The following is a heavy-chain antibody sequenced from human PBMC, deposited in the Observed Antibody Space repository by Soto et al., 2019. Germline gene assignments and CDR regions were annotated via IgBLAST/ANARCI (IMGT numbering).Heavy chain of an antibody. CDR3: GKVLIGATRHTDVDS. CDR2: IYYDEST. CDR1: GVSLNSGHYY. D-gene: IGHD2-15*01. J-gene: IGHJ4*02. Sequence: QVQLQESGPGLLKPLETLSLTCTVSGVSLNSGHYYWVWIRQSPGKGLAWIASIYYDESTYYNPSLKCRVTISTDKTKNQFSLTLKSVTAADTAVYYCGKVLIGATRHTDVDSWGQGALVTVSS. V-gene: IGHV4-39*01.